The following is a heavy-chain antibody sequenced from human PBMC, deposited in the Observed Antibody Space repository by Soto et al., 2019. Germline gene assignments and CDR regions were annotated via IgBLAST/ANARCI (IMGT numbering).Heavy chain of an antibody. V-gene: IGHV4-59*08. J-gene: IGHJ4*02. D-gene: IGHD4-17*01. CDR2: ICYSGST. Sequence: SETLSLTCTVSGGSISSYYWSWIRQPPGKGLEWIGYICYSGSTNYNPSLKSRVTISVDTSKNQFSLKLSSVTAADTAVYYCARRYGVYFDYWGQGTLVTVSS. CDR1: GGSISSYY. CDR3: ARRYGVYFDY.